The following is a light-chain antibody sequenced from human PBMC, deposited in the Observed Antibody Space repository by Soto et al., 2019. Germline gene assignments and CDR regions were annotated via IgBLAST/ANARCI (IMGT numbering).Light chain of an antibody. V-gene: IGKV3-15*01. CDR2: GAS. Sequence: EVLMTQSPATLSVSPGERVTLSCRASQSVSTNLAWYQQKPGQAPRLLIYGASTRATGVPVRFSGSGSGTEFTLTINTLQSDDFAIYYCQHYNNWPPWTFGQGTKVEIK. CDR3: QHYNNWPPWT. CDR1: QSVSTN. J-gene: IGKJ1*01.